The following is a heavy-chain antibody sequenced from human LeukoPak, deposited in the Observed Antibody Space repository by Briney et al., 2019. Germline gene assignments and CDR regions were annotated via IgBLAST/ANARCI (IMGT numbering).Heavy chain of an antibody. J-gene: IGHJ4*02. Sequence: ASVKVSCKASGYTFTSYGISWVRQAPGQGLEWMGWISAYNGNTNYAQKLQGRVTMTTDTSTSTAYMELRSLRSDDTAVYYCARDRMSRSRYSSGWGDFDYWGQGTLVTVSS. V-gene: IGHV1-18*01. CDR1: GYTFTSYG. CDR3: ARDRMSRSRYSSGWGDFDY. CDR2: ISAYNGNT. D-gene: IGHD6-19*01.